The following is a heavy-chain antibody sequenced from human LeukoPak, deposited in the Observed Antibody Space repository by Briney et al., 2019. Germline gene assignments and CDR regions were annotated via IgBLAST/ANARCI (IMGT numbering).Heavy chain of an antibody. D-gene: IGHD3-22*01. V-gene: IGHV1-24*01. CDR2: FDPEDGET. CDR1: GYTLTELS. Sequence: ASVKVSCKVSGYTLTELSMHWVRQAPGKGLEWMGGFDPEDGETIYAQKFQGRVTMTEDTSTDTAYMELSSLRSEDTAVYYCATRGWLLPIYYYGMDVWGQGTTVTVSS. CDR3: ATRGWLLPIYYYGMDV. J-gene: IGHJ6*02.